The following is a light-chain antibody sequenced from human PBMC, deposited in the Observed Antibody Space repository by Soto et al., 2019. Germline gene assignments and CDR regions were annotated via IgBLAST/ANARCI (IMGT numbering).Light chain of an antibody. CDR3: QQYGSSPPKT. CDR2: GAS. V-gene: IGKV3-20*01. CDR1: QSVSSSY. J-gene: IGKJ1*01. Sequence: EIVLTQSPGTLSLSPGEGATPSCRASQSVSSSYLAWYQQKPGQAPRLLIYGASSRATGIPDRFSGSGSGTDFTLTISRLEPEDFAVYYCQQYGSSPPKTFGQGTKVDIK.